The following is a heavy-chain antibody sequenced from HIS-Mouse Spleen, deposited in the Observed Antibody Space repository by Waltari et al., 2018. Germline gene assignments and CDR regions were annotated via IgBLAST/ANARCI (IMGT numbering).Heavy chain of an antibody. V-gene: IGHV4-39*07. J-gene: IGHJ2*01. CDR2: IYYSGST. CDR3: AREIPYSSSWYDWYFDL. Sequence: QLQLQESGPGLVKPSETLSLTCTVSGGSISSSSYYWGWIRQTPGKGLEWIGSIYYSGSTYYNPSLKSRVTISVDTSKNQFSLKLSSVTAADTAVYYCAREIPYSSSWYDWYFDLWGRGTLVIVSS. D-gene: IGHD6-13*01. CDR1: GGSISSSSYY.